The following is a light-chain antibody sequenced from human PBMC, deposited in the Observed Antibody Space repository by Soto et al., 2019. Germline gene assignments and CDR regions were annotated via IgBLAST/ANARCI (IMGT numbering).Light chain of an antibody. CDR3: QQYSAWRWT. J-gene: IGKJ1*01. CDR2: GAS. Sequence: VMTQSPATLSLSPGERATLSCRASRSVNSELAWYQQKPGQAPRLLIYGASSRATDIPARFSGSGSGTELTLGISGLLSEDFAVYYCQQYSAWRWTFGQGTKVEIK. V-gene: IGKV3D-15*01. CDR1: RSVNSE.